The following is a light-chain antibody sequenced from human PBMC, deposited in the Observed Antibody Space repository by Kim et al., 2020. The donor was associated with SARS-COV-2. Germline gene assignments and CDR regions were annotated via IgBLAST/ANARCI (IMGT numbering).Light chain of an antibody. CDR3: NSRDSSGNHR. CDR1: SLRSYY. Sequence: SSELTQDPAVSVALGQTVRITCQGDSLRSYYASWYQQKPGQAPVLVIYGKNNRPSGIPDRFSGSSSGNTASLTITGAQAEDEADYYCNSRDSSGNHRFGGGTQLTV. CDR2: GKN. V-gene: IGLV3-19*01. J-gene: IGLJ3*02.